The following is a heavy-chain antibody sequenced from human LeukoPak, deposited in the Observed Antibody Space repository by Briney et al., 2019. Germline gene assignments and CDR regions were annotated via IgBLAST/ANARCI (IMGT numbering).Heavy chain of an antibody. CDR3: ASTLTCYYGSGSYYIDC. V-gene: IGHV4-39*01. CDR2: IFYSGST. Sequence: SETLSLTCTVSGASIRSSSYYWGGIRQPPGRGLEWIGSIFYSGSTYYNPSIKSRVTISVDTSKNQFSLKLRSVTAADTAVYYCASTLTCYYGSGSYYIDCWGQGTLVTVSS. CDR1: GASIRSSSYY. J-gene: IGHJ4*02. D-gene: IGHD3-10*01.